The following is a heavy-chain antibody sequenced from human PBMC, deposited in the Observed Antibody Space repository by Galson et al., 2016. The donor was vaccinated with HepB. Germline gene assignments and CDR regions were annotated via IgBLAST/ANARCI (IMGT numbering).Heavy chain of an antibody. Sequence: SLRLSCAASGFTFSRYEFNWVRQAPGKGLEWVSHISYTNAVSYAASVKGRFTISRDNDGDSLFLEMRGLRVEDTAVYYCVRGMSNSWDAYKRSYSYSMELWGRGTSIIVSS. J-gene: IGHJ6*02. CDR1: GFTFSRYE. V-gene: IGHV3-48*03. CDR3: VRGMSNSWDAYKRSYSYSMEL. D-gene: IGHD2-15*01. CDR2: ISYTNAV.